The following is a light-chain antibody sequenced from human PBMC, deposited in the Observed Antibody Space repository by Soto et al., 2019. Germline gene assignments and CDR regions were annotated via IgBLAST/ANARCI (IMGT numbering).Light chain of an antibody. CDR1: SSNIGSNT. Sequence: QSMLTQPPSASGTPGQRVTISCSGSSSNIGSNTVNWYQQLPGTAPKLLIYSNNQRPSGVPDRFSGSKSGTSASLAISGLQSEDEADYYRAAWDDSLNGPYVFGTGTKVTVL. V-gene: IGLV1-44*01. J-gene: IGLJ1*01. CDR3: AAWDDSLNGPYV. CDR2: SNN.